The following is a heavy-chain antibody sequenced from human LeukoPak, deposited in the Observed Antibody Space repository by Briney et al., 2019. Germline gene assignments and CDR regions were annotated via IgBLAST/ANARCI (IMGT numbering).Heavy chain of an antibody. CDR1: GFTFSSYA. D-gene: IGHD2-21*02. CDR2: ISGSGGST. CDR3: AKVGPAYCGGDCYSDY. Sequence: GGSLRLSCAASGFTFSSYAMSWVRQAPGKGLEWVSAISGSGGSTYYADSVKGRFTISRDNSKNTLYLQMNSLRAEDTAVYYCAKVGPAYCGGDCYSDYWGQGTLVTVSS. V-gene: IGHV3-23*01. J-gene: IGHJ4*02.